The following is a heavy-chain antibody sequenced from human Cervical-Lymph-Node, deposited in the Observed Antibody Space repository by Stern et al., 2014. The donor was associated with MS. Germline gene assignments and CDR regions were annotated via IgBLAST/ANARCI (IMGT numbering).Heavy chain of an antibody. D-gene: IGHD6-6*01. V-gene: IGHV3-30*18. CDR2: ISYDGSNK. CDR1: GFTFSSYG. J-gene: IGHJ6*02. Sequence: VQLVESGGGVVQPGRSLRLSCAASGFTFSSYGMHWVRQAPGKWLEWVAVISYDGSNKYYADSVKGRFTISRDNSKNTLYLQMNSLRAEDTAVYYCAKSSSPSHYYYDGMDVWGQGTTVTVSS. CDR3: AKSSSPSHYYYDGMDV.